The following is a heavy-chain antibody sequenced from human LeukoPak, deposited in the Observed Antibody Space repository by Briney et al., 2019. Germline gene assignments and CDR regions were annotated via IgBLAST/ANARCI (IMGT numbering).Heavy chain of an antibody. CDR2: ISGSGGST. V-gene: IGHV3-23*01. CDR1: RFTFSNAY. J-gene: IGHJ6*02. D-gene: IGHD3-3*01. Sequence: GGSLRLSCAASRFTFSNAYLCWVRQAPGRGLEWVSAISGSGGSTYYADSVKGRFTISRDNSKNTLYLQMNSLRAEDTAVYYCAKGQNYDFWSGYYYYYYGMDVWGQGTTVTVSS. CDR3: AKGQNYDFWSGYYYYYYGMDV.